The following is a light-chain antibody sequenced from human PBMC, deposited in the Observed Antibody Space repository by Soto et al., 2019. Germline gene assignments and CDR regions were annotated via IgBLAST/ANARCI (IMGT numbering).Light chain of an antibody. Sequence: EIVLTQSPATVSLSPGERATLSCRASQSASSFLAWYQQKPGQAPRLLIYDASTRATGTPARFSGSGSGTDFTLTISSLEPEDFAVFYCQQRSSWPPTFGGGTKVEIK. J-gene: IGKJ4*01. CDR2: DAS. CDR3: QQRSSWPPT. V-gene: IGKV3-11*01. CDR1: QSASSF.